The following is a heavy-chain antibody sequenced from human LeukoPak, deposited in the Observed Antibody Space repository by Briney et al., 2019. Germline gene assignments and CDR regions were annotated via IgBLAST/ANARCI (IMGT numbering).Heavy chain of an antibody. Sequence: PGGSLRLSCAASGFTFNNYAMTWDRQAPGKGLEWVSAISGSGATTSYADSVKGRFTISRDSSKNTLYLEMSSLRAEDTAVYYCAKDFDYYDTSDYFFLAVFDYWGQGTLVTVSS. CDR2: ISGSGATT. CDR3: AKDFDYYDTSDYFFLAVFDY. D-gene: IGHD3-22*01. V-gene: IGHV3-23*01. J-gene: IGHJ4*02. CDR1: GFTFNNYA.